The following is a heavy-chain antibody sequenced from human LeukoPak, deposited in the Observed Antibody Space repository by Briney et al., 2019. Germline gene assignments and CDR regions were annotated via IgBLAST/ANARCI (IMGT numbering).Heavy chain of an antibody. D-gene: IGHD4-17*01. CDR1: GGSISSSSYY. V-gene: IGHV4-39*07. CDR3: AREVLPGLGFYGNYWLAP. J-gene: IGHJ5*02. Sequence: SETLSLTCTVSGGSISSSSYYWGWIRQPPGKGLEWIGSIYYSGSTYYNPSLKSRVTISVDTSKNQFSLRLRSVTAADTAVYYCAREVLPGLGFYGNYWLAPWGQGTLVTVSS. CDR2: IYYSGST.